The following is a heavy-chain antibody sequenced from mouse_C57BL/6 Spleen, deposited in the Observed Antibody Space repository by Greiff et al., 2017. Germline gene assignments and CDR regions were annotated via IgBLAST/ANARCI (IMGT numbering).Heavy chain of an antibody. J-gene: IGHJ4*01. CDR3: ARGYYYGRSYKAMDY. Sequence: QVQLQQPGAELVRPGSSVKLSCKASGYTFTSYWMHWVKQRPIQGLEWIGNIDPSDSETHYNQKFKDKATLTVDKSSSPAYMQLSSLTSEDSAVYYCARGYYYGRSYKAMDYWGQGTSVTVSS. CDR2: IDPSDSET. D-gene: IGHD1-1*01. CDR1: GYTFTSYW. V-gene: IGHV1-52*01.